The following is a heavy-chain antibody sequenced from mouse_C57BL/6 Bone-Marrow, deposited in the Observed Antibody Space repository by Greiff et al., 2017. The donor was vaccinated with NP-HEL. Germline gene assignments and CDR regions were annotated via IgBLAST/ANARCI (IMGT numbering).Heavy chain of an antibody. CDR1: GFTFSSYA. D-gene: IGHD2-3*01. Sequence: DVMLVESGGGLVKPGGSLKLSCAASGFTFSSYAMSWVRQTPEKRLEWVATISDGGSYTYYPDNVKGRFTISRDNAKNHLYLQMSHLKSEDTAMYYCARRWLLRDMDDWGKGTSVTVSS. CDR3: ARRWLLRDMDD. V-gene: IGHV5-4*03. J-gene: IGHJ4*01. CDR2: ISDGGSYT.